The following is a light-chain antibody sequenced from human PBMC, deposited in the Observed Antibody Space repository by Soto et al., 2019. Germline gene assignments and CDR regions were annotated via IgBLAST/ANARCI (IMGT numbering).Light chain of an antibody. CDR3: SSYTSSRTLL. Sequence: QSALTQPASVSGSPGQSITISCTGTTSDVGGYNYVSWYQHHPGKAPKLMIYEVSNRPSGVSNRFSGSKSVNTASLTISGLQAEDEADYHCSSYTSSRTLLFGGGIKLTVL. V-gene: IGLV2-14*01. J-gene: IGLJ2*01. CDR2: EVS. CDR1: TSDVGGYNY.